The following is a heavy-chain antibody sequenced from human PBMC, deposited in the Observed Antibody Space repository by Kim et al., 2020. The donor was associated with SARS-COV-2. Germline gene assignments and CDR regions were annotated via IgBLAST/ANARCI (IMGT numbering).Heavy chain of an antibody. CDR1: GGSFSGYY. Sequence: SETLSLTCAVYGGSFSGYYWSWIRQPPGKGLEWIGEINHSGSTNYNPSLKSRVTISVDTSKNQFSLKLSSVTAADTAVYYCARLTRRGLWDFDYWGQGTL. V-gene: IGHV4-34*01. CDR2: INHSGST. J-gene: IGHJ4*02. D-gene: IGHD4-4*01. CDR3: ARLTRRGLWDFDY.